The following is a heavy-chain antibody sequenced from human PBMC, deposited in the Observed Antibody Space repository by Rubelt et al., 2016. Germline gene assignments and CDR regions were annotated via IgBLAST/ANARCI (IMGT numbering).Heavy chain of an antibody. J-gene: IGHJ4*02. CDR1: TVNSNS. D-gene: IGHD6-19*01. V-gene: IGHV3-66*01. CDR2: IYSGGNT. CDR3: ARYSSGGRDFDY. Sequence: TVNSNSMSWVRQAPGKGLEWASLIYSGGNTYYADSVEGRFTISRDNSKNTLYLQMNSLRVEDTAVYYCARYSSGGRDFDYWGQGTLVTVSS.